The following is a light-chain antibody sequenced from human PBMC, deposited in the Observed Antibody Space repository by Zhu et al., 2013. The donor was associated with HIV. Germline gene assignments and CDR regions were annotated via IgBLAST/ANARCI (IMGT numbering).Light chain of an antibody. CDR3: QQYSDYPWT. Sequence: DIQMTQSPSAMSASVGDRVTITCRASQDISNYLVWFQQKPGKVPKLLIYAASTLQSGVPSRFSGSGSGTDFTLTISSLQPEDFATYYCQQYSDYPWTFGQGTRVDI. CDR2: AAS. J-gene: IGKJ1*01. CDR1: QDISNY. V-gene: IGKV1-17*03.